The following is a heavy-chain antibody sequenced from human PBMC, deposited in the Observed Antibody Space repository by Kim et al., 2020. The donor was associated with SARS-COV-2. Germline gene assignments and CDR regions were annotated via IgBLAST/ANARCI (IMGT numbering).Heavy chain of an antibody. CDR3: LKGGWVWIWDY. V-gene: IGHV3-23*01. D-gene: IGHD6-13*01. J-gene: IGHJ4*02. Sequence: YYVDPVKGRFSLSRHDSKNTLYWQMSALRADDTAAYYCLKGGWVWIWDYWGQGTLVTVSS.